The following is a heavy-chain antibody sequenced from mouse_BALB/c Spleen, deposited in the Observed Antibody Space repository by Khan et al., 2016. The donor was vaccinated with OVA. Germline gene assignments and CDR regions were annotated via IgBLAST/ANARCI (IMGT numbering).Heavy chain of an antibody. V-gene: IGHV1-5*01. J-gene: IGHJ2*01. CDR3: ALIYYNGSGFDY. CDR1: GYIFTSYW. CDR2: IYPGNSDT. Sequence: EVQLQQSGTVLARPGASVGMSCKASGYIFTSYWIHWIKQRPGQGLEWLGAIYPGNSDTNYNQKFKGKATLTVDKSSSTAFMHLKSLTSEDSAVYYCALIYYNGSGFDYWGQGTTVTVSS. D-gene: IGHD1-1*01.